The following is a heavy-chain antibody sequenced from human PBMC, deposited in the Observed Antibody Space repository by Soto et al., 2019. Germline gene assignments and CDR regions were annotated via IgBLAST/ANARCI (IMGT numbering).Heavy chain of an antibody. D-gene: IGHD6-19*01. Sequence: QVQLVQCGAELKKPGYSMKVSCKVSGGTDGTYSINWVRQAPGQGLEWMGAIIPILSTTNYAQRFQGRVTITADESTGTVYLELTSLKFEDTAVYYCASRAMAVTWFDPWGQGTLVTVSS. CDR3: ASRAMAVTWFDP. J-gene: IGHJ5*02. V-gene: IGHV1-69*01. CDR2: IIPILSTT. CDR1: GGTDGTYS.